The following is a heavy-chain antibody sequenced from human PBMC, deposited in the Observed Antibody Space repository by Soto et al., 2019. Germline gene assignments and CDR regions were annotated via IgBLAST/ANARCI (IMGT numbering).Heavy chain of an antibody. Sequence: QVQLVQSGTEVKKPGSSVKVSCKASGDTFSFYTINWVRQAPGLGLEWVGRINPIGSMSNYAQTLQGRVSMTAHKYTSTAYTELSSLRSDYTAMYFCAARSGWGYRAFDYWGQGALVIVSS. V-gene: IGHV1-69*02. J-gene: IGHJ4*02. D-gene: IGHD5-12*01. CDR3: AARSGWGYRAFDY. CDR2: INPIGSMS. CDR1: GDTFSFYT.